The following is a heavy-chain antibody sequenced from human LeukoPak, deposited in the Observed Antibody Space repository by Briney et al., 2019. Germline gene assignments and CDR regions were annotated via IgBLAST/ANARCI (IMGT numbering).Heavy chain of an antibody. CDR3: ARGRWLEGSDY. J-gene: IGHJ4*02. V-gene: IGHV1-18*01. CDR2: LDSYNGIT. D-gene: IGHD5-12*01. CDR1: GYSFNAYG. Sequence: ASVKVSCKASGYSFNAYGICWVRQDPGQGLEWMGWLDSYNGITKSAPKFQGRVTMTTDTSTTTVYMELRNLGSDDTAVYYCARGRWLEGSDYWGQGSLVIVSS.